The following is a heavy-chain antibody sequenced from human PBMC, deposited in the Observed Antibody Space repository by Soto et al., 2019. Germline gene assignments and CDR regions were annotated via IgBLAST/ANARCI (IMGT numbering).Heavy chain of an antibody. V-gene: IGHV3-21*01. D-gene: IGHD2-21*01. CDR1: GFTFNTYD. CDR2: ITTSSAYL. J-gene: IGHJ5*02. CDR3: VRSGTARLLRHSWFDT. Sequence: EVQLVESGGGLVQPGGSLRLSCAASGFTFNTYDMNWVRQAPGKGLEWVSSITTSSAYLYYADSLKGRITISRDNAKNSLFLQMNSLRAEDTAVYYCVRSGTARLLRHSWFDTWGQGTLVTVSS.